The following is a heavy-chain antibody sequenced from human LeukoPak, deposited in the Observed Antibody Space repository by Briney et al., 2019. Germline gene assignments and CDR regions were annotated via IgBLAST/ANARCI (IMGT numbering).Heavy chain of an antibody. CDR3: ARDSYGYLL. CDR1: GYTFTGYY. D-gene: IGHD5-18*01. V-gene: IGHV1-2*02. Sequence: ASVKVSCKASGYTFTGYYMNWVRQAPGQGLEWMGWINPNSGGTKYAQKVLGRVTMTRDTSISTAYMELSRLRSDDTAVYYCARDSYGYLLWGQGTLVTVSS. J-gene: IGHJ4*02. CDR2: INPNSGGT.